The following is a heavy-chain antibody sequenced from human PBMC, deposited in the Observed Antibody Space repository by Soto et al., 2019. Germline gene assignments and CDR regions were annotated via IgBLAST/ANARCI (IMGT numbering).Heavy chain of an antibody. CDR2: ISYSGYT. CDR1: GGSLTSYF. Sequence: QVQLQESGPGRVKPSETLSLNCSVSGGSLTSYFWSWIRQPPGKGLEWLGYISYSGYTNYNPSLKSRVTISRDTSKNQCSLRLTSVTAADTAVYYCARRWSGIDYWGQGTLVTVSS. D-gene: IGHD3-3*01. V-gene: IGHV4-59*08. CDR3: ARRWSGIDY. J-gene: IGHJ4*02.